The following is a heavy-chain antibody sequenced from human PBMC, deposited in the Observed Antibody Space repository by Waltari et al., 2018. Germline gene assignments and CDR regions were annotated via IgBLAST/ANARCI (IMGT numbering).Heavy chain of an antibody. CDR3: ARDYDSSGYLYPD. Sequence: QVQLVESGGGVVKPGRSLRLSCAASGFTFSSYAMHWVRQAPGKGLEWVAVISYDGSNKYYADSVKGRFTISRDNSKNTRYLQMNSLRAEDTAVYYCARDYDSSGYLYPDWGQGTLVTVSS. V-gene: IGHV3-30-3*01. J-gene: IGHJ4*02. CDR2: ISYDGSNK. D-gene: IGHD3-22*01. CDR1: GFTFSSYA.